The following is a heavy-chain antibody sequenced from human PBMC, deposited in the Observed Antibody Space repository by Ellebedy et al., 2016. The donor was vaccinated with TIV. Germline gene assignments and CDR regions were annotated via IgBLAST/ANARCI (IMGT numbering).Heavy chain of an antibody. CDR3: ARDGGRTYYDSSGLYY. CDR2: ISAYNGNT. CDR1: GYTFTSYG. Sequence: ASVKVSXKASGYTFTSYGISWVRQAPGQGLEWMGWISAYNGNTNYAQKLQGRVTMTTDTSTSTAYMELRSLRSDDTAVYYCARDGGRTYYDSSGLYYWGQGTLVTVSS. D-gene: IGHD3-22*01. J-gene: IGHJ4*02. V-gene: IGHV1-18*01.